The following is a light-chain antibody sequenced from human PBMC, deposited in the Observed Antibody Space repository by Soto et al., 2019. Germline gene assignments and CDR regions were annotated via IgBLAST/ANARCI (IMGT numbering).Light chain of an antibody. V-gene: IGKV3-11*01. CDR1: QSVRSN. Sequence: EIGMTQSPATLSVSPGERATLSCRASQSVRSNLAWYQQKPGQAPSLLIYDASNRATGIPARFSGSGAGTDFTLTISSLEPEDFAVYYCQQRSNWPPITFGQGTRLEI. CDR2: DAS. J-gene: IGKJ5*01. CDR3: QQRSNWPPIT.